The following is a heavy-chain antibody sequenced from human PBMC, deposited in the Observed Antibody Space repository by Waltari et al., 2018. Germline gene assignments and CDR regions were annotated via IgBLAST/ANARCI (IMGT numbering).Heavy chain of an antibody. CDR3: ARTPLYSGSYYDY. V-gene: IGHV4-39*01. D-gene: IGHD1-26*01. Sequence: QLQLQESGPGLVKPSETLSLTCTVSGGSIRSSSYYWGWIRQPPGKGLEWIGSMLYSGSTYYNPSLKSRVTISVDTSTNQFSLRLSSVTAADTAVYYCARTPLYSGSYYDYWGQGTLVTVSS. CDR2: MLYSGST. J-gene: IGHJ4*02. CDR1: GGSIRSSSYY.